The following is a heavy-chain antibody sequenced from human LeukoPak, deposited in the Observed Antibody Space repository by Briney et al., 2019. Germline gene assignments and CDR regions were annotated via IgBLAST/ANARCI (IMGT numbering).Heavy chain of an antibody. CDR1: GYTFTSYD. J-gene: IGHJ5*02. D-gene: IGHD1-26*01. CDR3: ARARKNKWELLSSWFDP. V-gene: IGHV1-8*03. Sequence: ASVKVSCKASGYTFTSYDINWVRQATGQGLEWMGWMNPNSGNTGYAQKFQGRVTITRNTSISTAYMELSSLRSEDTAVYYCARARKNKWELLSSWFDPWGQGTLVTVSS. CDR2: MNPNSGNT.